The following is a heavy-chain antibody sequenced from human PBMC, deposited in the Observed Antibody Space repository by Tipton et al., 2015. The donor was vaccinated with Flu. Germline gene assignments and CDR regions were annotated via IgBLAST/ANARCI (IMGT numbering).Heavy chain of an antibody. V-gene: IGHV4-38-2*02. Sequence: TLSLTCTVSGDSISSGYYWGWIRQPPGRGLEWIGSILYSGIPRYNSSLKSRVSISVDASKNQFSLQLGSVTAADTAVYYCARVLGNSYYYGMDVWGQGTTVTVSS. CDR1: GDSISSGYY. CDR2: ILYSGIP. CDR3: ARVLGNSYYYGMDV. J-gene: IGHJ6*02. D-gene: IGHD3-10*01.